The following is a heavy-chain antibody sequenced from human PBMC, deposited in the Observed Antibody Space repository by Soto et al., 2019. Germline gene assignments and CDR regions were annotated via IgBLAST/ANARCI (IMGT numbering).Heavy chain of an antibody. J-gene: IGHJ4*02. CDR3: ARVPLKCSTCYLLDY. Sequence: QVQLVESGGGVVQPGRSLRLSCAASGFTFSNYGMHWVRQAPGKGLEWVAIIWNDGSNKHYGDFVKGRFTISRDNAKNTLYLQMNSLRAEDTAVYYCARVPLKCSTCYLLDYWGQGAQVTVSS. CDR1: GFTFSNYG. V-gene: IGHV3-33*01. D-gene: IGHD2-2*01. CDR2: IWNDGSNK.